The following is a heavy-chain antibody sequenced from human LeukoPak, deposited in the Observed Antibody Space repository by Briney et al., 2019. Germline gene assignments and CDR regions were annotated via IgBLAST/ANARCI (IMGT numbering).Heavy chain of an antibody. Sequence: GGSLRLSCAASGFTFSTYDMTWVRQAPGKGVEWVSGISGSGSSTFYAESVKGRFTISRENSKKTLYLQMNSLRADDTAVYYCAKEVTYGSGPPGYYGMDVWGQGTTVTVSS. CDR2: ISGSGSST. J-gene: IGHJ6*02. CDR1: GFTFSTYD. CDR3: AKEVTYGSGPPGYYGMDV. V-gene: IGHV3-23*01. D-gene: IGHD3-10*01.